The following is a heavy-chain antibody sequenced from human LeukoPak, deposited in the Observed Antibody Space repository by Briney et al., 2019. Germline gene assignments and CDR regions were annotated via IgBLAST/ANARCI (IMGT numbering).Heavy chain of an antibody. Sequence: GETLRLSCAASGFTFSSYGMSWVRQAPGKGLEWVSTISGSGDSTYYADSVKGRFTISRDNSKNTLYLQMSSLRAEDTAVYYCATRGQQLKYFQHWGQGTLVTVSS. D-gene: IGHD6-13*01. CDR2: ISGSGDST. CDR3: ATRGQQLKYFQH. V-gene: IGHV3-23*01. CDR1: GFTFSSYG. J-gene: IGHJ1*01.